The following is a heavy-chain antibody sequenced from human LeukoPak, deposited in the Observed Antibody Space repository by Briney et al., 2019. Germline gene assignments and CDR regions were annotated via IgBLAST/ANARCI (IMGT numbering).Heavy chain of an antibody. J-gene: IGHJ4*02. D-gene: IGHD3-10*01. CDR3: ATRSYYYGSGLDDY. CDR2: INHSGST. V-gene: IGHV4-34*01. Sequence: SETPSLTCAVYGGSFSGYYWSWIRQPPGKGLEWIGEINHSGSTNYNPSLKSRVTISVDTSKNQFSLKLSSVTAADTAVYYCATRSYYYGSGLDDYWGQGTLVTVSS. CDR1: GGSFSGYY.